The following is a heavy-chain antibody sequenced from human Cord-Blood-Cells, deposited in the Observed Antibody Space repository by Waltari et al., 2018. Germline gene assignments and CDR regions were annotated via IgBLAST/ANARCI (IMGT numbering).Heavy chain of an antibody. D-gene: IGHD3-3*01. J-gene: IGHJ6*02. CDR1: GFAFSSYA. CDR3: AKNPTPATGRRFLEGVSRELLYYYGMDV. V-gene: IGHV3-23*01. CDR2: ISGRGGSQ. Sequence: VHGGGSLRLSCAASGFAFSSYAMSWVRQAPGKGLEWVSAISGRGGSQYYADSVKGRFTISRDNSKNPLYLQMNSLRAEDTAVYYCAKNPTPATGRRFLEGVSRELLYYYGMDVWGQGTTVTVSS.